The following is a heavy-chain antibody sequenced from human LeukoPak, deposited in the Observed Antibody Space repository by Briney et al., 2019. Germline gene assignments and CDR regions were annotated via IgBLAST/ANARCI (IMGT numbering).Heavy chain of an antibody. V-gene: IGHV3-23*01. J-gene: IGHJ6*02. Sequence: SGGSLRLSCAASGFTFSAYAMSWVRQAPGKGLEWVSSLDGSGTRTYYTDSVKGRFAISRDTSKNTLYLQMNSLRAEDTAVYYCAKDRPCGSCQPMDAWGQGTTVTVSS. D-gene: IGHD2-15*01. CDR3: AKDRPCGSCQPMDA. CDR1: GFTFSAYA. CDR2: LDGSGTRT.